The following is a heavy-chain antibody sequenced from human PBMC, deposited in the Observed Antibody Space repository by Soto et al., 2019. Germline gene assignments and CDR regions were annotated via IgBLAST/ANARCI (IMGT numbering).Heavy chain of an antibody. Sequence: GGSLRLSCAASGFTFSSYAMSWVRQAPGKGLEWVSAISGSGDSTYYADSVKGRFTISRDNSKNTLYLQMNSLRAEDTAVYYCAKDRDSSGVSGYFHYWGQGTLVTVSS. J-gene: IGHJ4*02. V-gene: IGHV3-23*01. CDR2: ISGSGDST. CDR3: AKDRDSSGVSGYFHY. CDR1: GFTFSSYA. D-gene: IGHD6-25*01.